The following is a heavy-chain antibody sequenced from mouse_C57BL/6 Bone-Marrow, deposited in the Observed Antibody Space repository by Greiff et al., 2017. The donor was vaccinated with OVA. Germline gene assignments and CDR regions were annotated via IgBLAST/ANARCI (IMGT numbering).Heavy chain of an antibody. V-gene: IGHV5-2*01. CDR2: INSDGGST. CDR1: EYEFPSHD. CDR3: ARHGATMPRRFDY. Sequence: VKLQESGGGLVQPGESLKLSCESNEYEFPSHDMSWVRKTPEKRLELVAAINSDGGSTYYPDTMERRFIISRDNTKKTLYLQMSSLRSEDTALYYCARHGATMPRRFDYWGQGTTLTVSS. J-gene: IGHJ2*01. D-gene: IGHD2-1*01.